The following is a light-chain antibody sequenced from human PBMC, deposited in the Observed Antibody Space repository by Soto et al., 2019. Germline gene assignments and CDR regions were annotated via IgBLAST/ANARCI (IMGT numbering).Light chain of an antibody. CDR2: GAF. CDR1: QSVSSN. CDR3: QQSNNWPRT. V-gene: IGKV3-15*01. J-gene: IGKJ1*01. Sequence: EIVMTHSPATLSVSPCERTTLSFRASQSVSSNLAWYQQKPGQAPRLLIYGAFTRATGVPARFSGSGSGTEFTLTISSLQSEDFAVYYCQQSNNWPRTFGQGTKVDIK.